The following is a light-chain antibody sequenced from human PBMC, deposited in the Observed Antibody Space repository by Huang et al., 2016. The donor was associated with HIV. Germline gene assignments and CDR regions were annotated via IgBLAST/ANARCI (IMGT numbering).Light chain of an antibody. Sequence: EIVMTQSPATLSVSPGERPTLACRASQSVSNTLAWYLHKPGQAPKLLIYDASTRATGIPARFSGTGSETEFTLTISSLQSEDFAVYFCHQYNNWPQTFGQGTKVDIK. CDR3: HQYNNWPQT. J-gene: IGKJ1*01. V-gene: IGKV3-15*01. CDR2: DAS. CDR1: QSVSNT.